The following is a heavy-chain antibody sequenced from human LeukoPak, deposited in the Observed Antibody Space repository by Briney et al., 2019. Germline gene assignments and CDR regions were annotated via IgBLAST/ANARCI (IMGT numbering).Heavy chain of an antibody. CDR3: AREGRYRYGYNEYHLYMDI. J-gene: IGHJ6*03. CDR1: GGSISSGSYY. Sequence: PSETLSLTCTVSGGSISSGSYYWSWIRQPAGKGLEWIVRIYTSGSTNYNPSLKSRVTISVDTPKNQFSLKLSSVTAAETAVYYCAREGRYRYGYNEYHLYMDIWGKGTTVTVSS. V-gene: IGHV4-61*02. CDR2: IYTSGST. D-gene: IGHD5-18*01.